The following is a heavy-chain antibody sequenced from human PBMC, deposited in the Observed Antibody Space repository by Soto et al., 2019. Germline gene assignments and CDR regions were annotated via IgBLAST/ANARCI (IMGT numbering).Heavy chain of an antibody. CDR1: GGSISSNSYY. J-gene: IGHJ4*02. Sequence: SSETLSLTCTVSGGSISSNSYYWGWIRQSPGKGLEWIGSIYYSGSTYYSPSLNSRVTISVDTSNNQFSLKLTSVTAADTAVYYCARHSSGWYRFDYWGQGTPVTVSS. CDR2: IYYSGST. CDR3: ARHSSGWYRFDY. D-gene: IGHD6-19*01. V-gene: IGHV4-39*01.